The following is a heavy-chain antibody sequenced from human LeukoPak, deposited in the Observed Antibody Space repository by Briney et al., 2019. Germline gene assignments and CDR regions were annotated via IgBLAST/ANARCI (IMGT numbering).Heavy chain of an antibody. D-gene: IGHD3-22*01. CDR3: AREVVRDSSATRRGNWFDP. J-gene: IGHJ5*02. CDR2: IYYSGST. Sequence: PSETLSLTCAVYGGSFSGYYWSWIRQHPRKGLEWIGYIYYSGSTYYNPSLKSRVTISVDTSKNQFSLKLGSVTAADTAVYYCAREVVRDSSATRRGNWFDPWGQGTLVTVSS. V-gene: IGHV4-31*11. CDR1: GGSFSGYY.